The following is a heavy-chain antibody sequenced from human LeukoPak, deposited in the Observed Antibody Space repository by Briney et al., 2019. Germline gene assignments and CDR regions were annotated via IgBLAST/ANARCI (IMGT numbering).Heavy chain of an antibody. Sequence: ASVKVSCKVSGYTLTELSMHWVRQAPGKGLEWMGGFDPEDGETIYAQKFQGRVTMTEDTSTDTAYMELSSLRSEDTAVYYCATDSRQLDGEGVFDPWGQGTLVTVSS. CDR3: ATDSRQLDGEGVFDP. CDR1: GYTLTELS. CDR2: FDPEDGET. J-gene: IGHJ5*02. D-gene: IGHD1-1*01. V-gene: IGHV1-24*01.